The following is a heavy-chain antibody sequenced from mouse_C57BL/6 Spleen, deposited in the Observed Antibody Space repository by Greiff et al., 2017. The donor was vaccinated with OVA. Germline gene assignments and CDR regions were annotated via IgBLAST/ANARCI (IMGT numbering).Heavy chain of an antibody. D-gene: IGHD2-12*01. CDR2: IYPGSGGT. CDR1: GYTFTSYW. CDR3: ARSLYSEGYFDV. J-gene: IGHJ1*03. V-gene: IGHV1-55*01. Sequence: QVQLQQPGAELVKPGASVKMSCKASGYTFTSYWITWVKQRPGQGLEWIGDIYPGSGGTNYNEKFKGKATLTVDTSSSTAYMQLSSLTSEDSAVYYCARSLYSEGYFDVWGTGTTVTVSS.